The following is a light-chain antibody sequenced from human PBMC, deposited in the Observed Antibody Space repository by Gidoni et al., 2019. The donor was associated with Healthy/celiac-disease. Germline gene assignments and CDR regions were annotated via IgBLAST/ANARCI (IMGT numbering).Light chain of an antibody. V-gene: IGKV1-39*01. CDR2: AAS. CDR3: QQSYSTPL. CDR1: QSISSY. J-gene: IGKJ3*01. Sequence: DNQMTQSPSSLSASVGDRVTITCRASQSISSYLNWYQQKPGKAPKLLIYAASSLQSGVPSRFSGSGSGTDFTLTISSLQPEDFATYYCQQSYSTPLFGPGTKVEIK.